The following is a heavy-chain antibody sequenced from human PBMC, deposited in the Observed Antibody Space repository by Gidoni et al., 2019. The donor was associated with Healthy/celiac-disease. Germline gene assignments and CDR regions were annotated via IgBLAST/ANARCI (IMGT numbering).Heavy chain of an antibody. V-gene: IGHV1-2*02. CDR3: ARDRTFRDGYNLDFDY. CDR2: INPNSGGT. CDR1: GYTFTGYY. Sequence: QVQLVQSGAEVKKPGASVKVSCKASGYTFTGYYMHWVRQAPGQGLEWMGWINPNSGGTNYAQKFQGRVTMTRDTSISTAYMELSRLRSDDTAVYYCARDRTFRDGYNLDFDYWGQGTLVTVSS. D-gene: IGHD5-12*01. J-gene: IGHJ4*02.